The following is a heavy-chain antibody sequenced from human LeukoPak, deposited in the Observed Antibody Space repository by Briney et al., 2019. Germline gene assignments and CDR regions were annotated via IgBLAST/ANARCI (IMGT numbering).Heavy chain of an antibody. V-gene: IGHV3-30*02. CDR3: AKDYGDYSALDYFDY. CDR1: GFNFSSYG. J-gene: IGHJ4*02. D-gene: IGHD4-17*01. Sequence: GGSLRLSCAASGFNFSSYGMHWVRQAPGKGLEWVAFIRYDGSNKYYADSVKGRFTISRDNSKNTLYLQMNSLRAEDTAVYYCAKDYGDYSALDYFDYWGQGTLVTVSS. CDR2: IRYDGSNK.